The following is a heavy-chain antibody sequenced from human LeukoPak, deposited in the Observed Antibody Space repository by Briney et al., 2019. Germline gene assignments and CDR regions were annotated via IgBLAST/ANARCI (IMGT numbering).Heavy chain of an antibody. CDR2: ITNDNYDT. D-gene: IGHD2/OR15-2a*01. Sequence: GGSLRLSCAASGFTFSSHAISWVRQAPEKGLEWVSSITNDNYDTFYADSVKGRFTISRDESKNTLYLQMKSLRAEDTAVYYCAREGISRKMDFDYWGQGTLVTVSS. CDR3: AREGISRKMDFDY. V-gene: IGHV3-23*01. J-gene: IGHJ4*02. CDR1: GFTFSSHA.